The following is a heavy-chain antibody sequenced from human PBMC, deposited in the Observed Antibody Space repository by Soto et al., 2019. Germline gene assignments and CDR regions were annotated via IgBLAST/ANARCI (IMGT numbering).Heavy chain of an antibody. CDR2: IYYDGST. J-gene: IGHJ3*01. CDR3: ARFYGNGFDV. D-gene: IGHD3-10*01. CDR1: GGSITTSSYN. V-gene: IGHV4-39*02. Sequence: SETLSLTCSVSGGSITTSSYNWDWIRQPPGKGLEWIGTIYYDGSTSYNPSLKSQVTISVDTSKNHFALKVNSVTAADTAVYYCARFYGNGFDVWGRGTVVTVSS.